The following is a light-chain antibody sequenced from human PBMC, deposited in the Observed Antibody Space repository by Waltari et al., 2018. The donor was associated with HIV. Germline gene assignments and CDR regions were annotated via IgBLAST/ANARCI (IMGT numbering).Light chain of an antibody. Sequence: QTVVTQEPSFSVSPGGTVTLTCGLSSGSVSTSYYPSWYQPTPGQAPPPFIYGTSPRSSGVPDRFSGSILGNKAALTITGAQADDESDYSCVLYMGSGSCMFGGGTKLTVL. CDR1: SGSVSTSYY. V-gene: IGLV8-61*01. J-gene: IGLJ3*02. CDR3: VLYMGSGSCM. CDR2: GTS.